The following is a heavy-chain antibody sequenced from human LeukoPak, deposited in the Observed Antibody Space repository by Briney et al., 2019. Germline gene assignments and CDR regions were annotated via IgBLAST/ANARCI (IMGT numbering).Heavy chain of an antibody. CDR2: ISNDGSII. CDR1: GFSFSSYG. D-gene: IGHD1/OR15-1a*01. Sequence: GGSLRLSCAASGFSFSSYGMHWVRQAPGKGLEWVAVISNDGSIIKYGDSVKGRFTISRDNSKNTLYVQMNSLRTDDAAVYYCSKSKSPYPKEHIFDFWGQGTLVTVSS. J-gene: IGHJ4*02. V-gene: IGHV3-30*18. CDR3: SKSKSPYPKEHIFDF.